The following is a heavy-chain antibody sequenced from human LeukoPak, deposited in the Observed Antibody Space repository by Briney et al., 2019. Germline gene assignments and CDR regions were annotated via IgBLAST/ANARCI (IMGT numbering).Heavy chain of an antibody. CDR1: GFTFSDYS. Sequence: NTGGSLRLSCAASGFTFSDYSMNWVRQAPGKGLEWVSSISRSSSYIYYADSMKGRFTISRDDAKNSLSLQMNSLRAEDTAVYYCARDRDFGVGNWFDPWGQEVLVTVSA. D-gene: IGHD3-3*01. V-gene: IGHV3-21*01. J-gene: IGHJ5*02. CDR2: ISRSSSYI. CDR3: ARDRDFGVGNWFDP.